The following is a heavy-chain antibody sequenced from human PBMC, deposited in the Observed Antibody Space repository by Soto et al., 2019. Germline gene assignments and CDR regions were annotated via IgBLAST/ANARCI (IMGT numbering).Heavy chain of an antibody. Sequence: ASVKVSCKASGYTFTGYYMHWVRQAPGQGLEWMGWINPNSGGTNYAQKFQGRVTMTRDTSISTAYMELSRLRSDDTAVYYCARPPAAAKPYDYYYYYGMDVWGQGTTVTVSS. CDR2: INPNSGGT. J-gene: IGHJ6*02. V-gene: IGHV1-2*02. D-gene: IGHD2-2*02. CDR1: GYTFTGYY. CDR3: ARPPAAAKPYDYYYYYGMDV.